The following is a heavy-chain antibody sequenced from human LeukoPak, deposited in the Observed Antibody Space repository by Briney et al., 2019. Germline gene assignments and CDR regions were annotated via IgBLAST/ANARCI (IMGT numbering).Heavy chain of an antibody. V-gene: IGHV1-8*01. CDR3: ASTLGPQNYYDSSGSSRNWFDP. J-gene: IGHJ5*02. Sequence: ASVKVSCTASGYTFTSYDINWVRQATGQGLEWMGWMNPNSGNTGYAQKFQGRVTMTRNTSISTAYMELSSLRSEDTAVYYCASTLGPQNYYDSSGSSRNWFDPWGQGTLVTVSS. CDR2: MNPNSGNT. D-gene: IGHD3-22*01. CDR1: GYTFTSYD.